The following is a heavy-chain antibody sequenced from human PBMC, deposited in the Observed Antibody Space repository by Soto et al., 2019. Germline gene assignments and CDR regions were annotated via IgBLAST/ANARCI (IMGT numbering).Heavy chain of an antibody. J-gene: IGHJ4*02. V-gene: IGHV1-18*01. CDR1: GYTFTSYG. Sequence: QVPLVQSGAEVKKPGASVKVSCKASGYTFTSYGISWVRQAPGQGLEWMGWISAYNGNTNYAQKLQGRVTMTTDTSTSTAYMELRSLRSDDTAVYYCAREEGSYYYGSGSYYSPDYWGQGTLVTVSS. CDR2: ISAYNGNT. D-gene: IGHD3-10*01. CDR3: AREEGSYYYGSGSYYSPDY.